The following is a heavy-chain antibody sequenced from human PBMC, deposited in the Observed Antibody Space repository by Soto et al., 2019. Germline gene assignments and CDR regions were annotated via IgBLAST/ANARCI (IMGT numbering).Heavy chain of an antibody. J-gene: IGHJ4*02. D-gene: IGHD3-10*01. V-gene: IGHV4-59*01. CDR2: IYYRGST. Sequence: QVQLQESGPGLVKPSETLSLTCTVSGGSISSYYWSWIRQPPGKGLEWIGYIYYRGSTNYNPSLKSRVTISVDTSKNRFSRKLSSVTAADTAVYYCARHYYGSGGPNAYWCQGTLVTVSS. CDR1: GGSISSYY. CDR3: ARHYYGSGGPNAY.